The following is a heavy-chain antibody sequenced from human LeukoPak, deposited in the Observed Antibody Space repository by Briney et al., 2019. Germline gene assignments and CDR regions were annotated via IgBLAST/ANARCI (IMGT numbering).Heavy chain of an antibody. CDR3: ARGLKLGNFDY. Sequence: SVKVSCKASGGTFSSYAISWVRQAPGQGLEWMGRIIPILGIANYAQKFQGRVTITADKSTSTAYMELSSLRSEDTAVYYCARGLKLGNFDYWGQGTLVTVSS. CDR1: GGTFSSYA. D-gene: IGHD7-27*01. CDR2: IIPILGIA. J-gene: IGHJ4*02. V-gene: IGHV1-69*04.